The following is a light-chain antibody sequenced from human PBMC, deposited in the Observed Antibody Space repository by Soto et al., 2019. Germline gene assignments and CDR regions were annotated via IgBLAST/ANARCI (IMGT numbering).Light chain of an antibody. V-gene: IGKV2-30*02. CDR1: ESLIHSDGSTY. CDR2: VVS. CDR3: EQGTHWPWT. Sequence: DVVMTQSPLSLPVTLGQPASISCRSSESLIHSDGSTYLSWFQQRPGQSPRRLSYVVSDRGSGVPNRVSGSGAGIYCTMKISRGEAEDVGVYYWEQGTHWPWTCGQGTEVESK. J-gene: IGKJ1*01.